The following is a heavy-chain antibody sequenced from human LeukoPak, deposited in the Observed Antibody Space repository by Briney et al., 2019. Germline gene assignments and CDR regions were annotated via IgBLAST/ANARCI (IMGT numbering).Heavy chain of an antibody. Sequence: PGGSLRLSCAASGFTFSDYYMSWIRQAPGKGLEWVSYISSSGSTIYYADSVKGRFTISRDNAKNSLYLQMNSLRAEDTAVYYCARVRIVGATRSYFDYWGQGTLVTVSS. CDR1: GFTFSDYY. J-gene: IGHJ4*02. V-gene: IGHV3-11*04. D-gene: IGHD1-26*01. CDR3: ARVRIVGATRSYFDY. CDR2: ISSSGSTI.